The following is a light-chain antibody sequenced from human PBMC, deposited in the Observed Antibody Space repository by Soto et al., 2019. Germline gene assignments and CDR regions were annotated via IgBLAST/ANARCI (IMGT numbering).Light chain of an antibody. Sequence: EIVLTQSPATLSLSPGERATLSCRASQSVSSYLAWYQQKPGQAPRLLIYDASNRATGIPSRFSGSGSGTDFSLTISSLENEDFAVYYCQQSSNSLTFGGGTKVDIK. V-gene: IGKV3-11*01. CDR3: QQSSNSLT. CDR1: QSVSSY. CDR2: DAS. J-gene: IGKJ4*01.